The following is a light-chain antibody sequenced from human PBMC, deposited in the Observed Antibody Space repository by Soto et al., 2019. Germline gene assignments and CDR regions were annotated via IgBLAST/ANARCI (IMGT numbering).Light chain of an antibody. Sequence: EIVMTQSPATLSVSPGERATLSCRASQSVSSKLAWYQQKPGQAPRLLIYGASTRATGIPARFSGSASGTEFTLTISSLQSEDFAVYYCQQYSNWPLTFGGGTKVEIK. CDR2: GAS. CDR1: QSVSSK. J-gene: IGKJ4*01. CDR3: QQYSNWPLT. V-gene: IGKV3-15*01.